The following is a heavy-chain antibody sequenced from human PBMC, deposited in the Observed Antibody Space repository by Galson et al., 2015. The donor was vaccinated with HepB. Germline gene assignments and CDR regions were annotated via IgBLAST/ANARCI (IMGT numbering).Heavy chain of an antibody. Sequence: SLRLSCAASGFTFSSYSMNWVRQAPGKGLEWVSYISSSSSTIYYADSVKGRFTISRDNAKNSLYLQMNSLRAEDTAVYYCARDSNYDLFDYCGQGTLVTASP. CDR3: ARDSNYDLFDY. CDR2: ISSSSSTI. D-gene: IGHD3-3*01. CDR1: GFTFSSYS. V-gene: IGHV3-48*04. J-gene: IGHJ4*02.